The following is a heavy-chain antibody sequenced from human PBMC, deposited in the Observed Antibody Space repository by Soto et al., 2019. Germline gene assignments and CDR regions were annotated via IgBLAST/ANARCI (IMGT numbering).Heavy chain of an antibody. CDR2: LKPDNGGT. D-gene: IGHD3-10*01. V-gene: IGHV1-2*02. J-gene: IGHJ6*02. CDR1: VYTFTGHY. CDR3: ARDLCPLGSGSPCPTFGMDL. Sequence: QVQLVQSGAEVKPPGASVKVSCKASVYTFTGHYMHWVRQVSGRRLEFLGWLKPDNGGTYYAPRFQGRVTFTRDTSNTTAYMEMSGLHSDDTAVYFCARDLCPLGSGSPCPTFGMDLWGQGTTVAVSS.